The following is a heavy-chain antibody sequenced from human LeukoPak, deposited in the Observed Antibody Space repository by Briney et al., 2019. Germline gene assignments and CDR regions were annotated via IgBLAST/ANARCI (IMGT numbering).Heavy chain of an antibody. CDR1: GGSISDISYY. D-gene: IGHD2-15*01. V-gene: IGHV4-34*01. J-gene: IGHJ5*02. Sequence: PSETLSLTCTVSGGSISDISYYWSWIRQPPGKGLEWIGEINHSGSTNYNPSLKSRVTISVDTSKNQFSLKLSSVTAADTAVYYCARGGNCSGGSCYSDRGWFDPWGQGTLVTVSS. CDR3: ARGGNCSGGSCYSDRGWFDP. CDR2: INHSGST.